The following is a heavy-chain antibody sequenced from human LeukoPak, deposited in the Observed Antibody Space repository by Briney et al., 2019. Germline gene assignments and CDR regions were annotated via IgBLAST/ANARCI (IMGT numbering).Heavy chain of an antibody. CDR1: GFTFSSYA. J-gene: IGHJ4*02. D-gene: IGHD4-17*01. CDR2: IYSGGST. CDR3: AREHDYGDYSLDY. V-gene: IGHV3-53*01. Sequence: GSLRLSCAASGFTFSSYAMSWVRQAPGKGLEWVSVIYSGGSTYYADSVKGRFTISRDNSKNTLYLQMNSLRAEDTAVYYCAREHDYGDYSLDYWGQGTLVTVSS.